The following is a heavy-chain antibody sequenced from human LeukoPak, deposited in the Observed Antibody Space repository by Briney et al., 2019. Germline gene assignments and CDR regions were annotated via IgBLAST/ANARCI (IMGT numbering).Heavy chain of an antibody. CDR2: FTSDGNSM. D-gene: IGHD1-26*01. CDR3: ARAQVGTPTDC. CDR1: GFTLSSYT. J-gene: IGHJ4*02. V-gene: IGHV3-74*01. Sequence: GGSLRLSCAASGFTLSSYTMYWVRQAPGRGLVWVARFTSDGNSMTYADFVRGRFTVSRDIAKNTLYLQMNSLRAEDTAVYYCARAQVGTPTDCWGQGTLVTVSS.